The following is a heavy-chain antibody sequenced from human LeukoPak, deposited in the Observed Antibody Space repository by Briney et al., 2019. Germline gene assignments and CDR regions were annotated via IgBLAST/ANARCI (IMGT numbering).Heavy chain of an antibody. CDR2: TYYRSKWYN. CDR1: GDSVSSSSAA. V-gene: IGHV6-1*01. Sequence: SQTLSLTSAISGDSVSSSSAAWNWIRQSPSRGLEWLGRTYYRSKWYNDYALSVKSRMTINPDTSKNQFSLQLKSVTPEDTAVYYCVRAGPDDSSGVPLDAFDIWGQGTMVTVSS. J-gene: IGHJ3*02. CDR3: VRAGPDDSSGVPLDAFDI. D-gene: IGHD3-22*01.